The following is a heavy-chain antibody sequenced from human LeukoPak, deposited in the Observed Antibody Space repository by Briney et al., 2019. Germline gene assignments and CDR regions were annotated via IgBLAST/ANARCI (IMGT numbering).Heavy chain of an antibody. D-gene: IGHD5-18*01. Sequence: GGSLRLSCAASGFTFSSYSMNWVRQAPGKGLEWVSYISSSSSTIYYADSVKGRFTISRDNAKNSLYLQMNSLRAEDTAVYYCARGGGYSYGYRFDYWGQGTLVTVSS. V-gene: IGHV3-48*04. J-gene: IGHJ4*02. CDR2: ISSSSSTI. CDR1: GFTFSSYS. CDR3: ARGGGYSYGYRFDY.